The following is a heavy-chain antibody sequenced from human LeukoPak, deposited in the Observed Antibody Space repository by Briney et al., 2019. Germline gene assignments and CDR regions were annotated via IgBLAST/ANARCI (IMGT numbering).Heavy chain of an antibody. CDR2: ISYDGSNK. Sequence: GGSLRLSCAASGFTFSSYAMHWVRQAPGKGLEWVAVISYDGSNKYYADSVKGRFTISRDNSKNTPYQQMNSLRAEDTAVYYCASPPVVPAAMRSYYYGMDVWGKGTPVTVSS. J-gene: IGHJ6*04. CDR3: ASPPVVPAAMRSYYYGMDV. D-gene: IGHD2-2*01. CDR1: GFTFSSYA. V-gene: IGHV3-30*04.